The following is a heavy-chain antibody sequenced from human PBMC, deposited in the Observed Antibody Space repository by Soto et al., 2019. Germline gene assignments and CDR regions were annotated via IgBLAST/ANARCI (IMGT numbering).Heavy chain of an antibody. V-gene: IGHV3-73*02. Sequence: EVQQVESGGGLVQPGGSLKLSCAASGFSFSGSAMHWVRQAPGKGLEWLGRIRSKANSYATAYAASVEGRFTISRDDSNDTADLQMNTLKTETTAVYFSTRHLVDYWCQGTLVTVST. CDR3: TRHLVDY. CDR2: IRSKANSYAT. J-gene: IGHJ4*02. CDR1: GFSFSGSA.